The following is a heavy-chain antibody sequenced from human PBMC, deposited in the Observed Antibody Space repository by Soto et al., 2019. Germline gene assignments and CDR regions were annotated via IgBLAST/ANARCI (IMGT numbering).Heavy chain of an antibody. CDR1: GFSFSTYA. CDR2: ISGAGETT. Sequence: GGSLRLSCTGSGFSFSTYAMSWVRQAPGKGLEWVSSISGAGETTNYADSVKGRFTISRDNSKNTLNLQMHSLRPDDTAFYYWAKWEDDFWLGYFDSWGQGTQVTVSS. J-gene: IGHJ4*02. V-gene: IGHV3-23*01. D-gene: IGHD3-3*01. CDR3: AKWEDDFWLGYFDS.